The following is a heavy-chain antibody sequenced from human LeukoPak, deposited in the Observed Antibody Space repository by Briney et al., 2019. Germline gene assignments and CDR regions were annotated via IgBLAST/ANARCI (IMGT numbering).Heavy chain of an antibody. CDR1: GGSISISNYY. J-gene: IGHJ4*02. D-gene: IGHD3-10*01. V-gene: IGHV4-61*05. Sequence: PSETLSLTCTVSGGSISISNYYWGWIRQPPGKGLEWIGRIYTSGSTNYNPSLKSRVTMSVDTSENQFSLQLSSVTAADTAVYYCARANQGHYGSGSYYTWGQGTLVTVSS. CDR2: IYTSGST. CDR3: ARANQGHYGSGSYYT.